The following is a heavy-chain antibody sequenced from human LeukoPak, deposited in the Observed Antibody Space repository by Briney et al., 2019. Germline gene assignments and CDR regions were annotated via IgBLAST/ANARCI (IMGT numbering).Heavy chain of an antibody. D-gene: IGHD6-13*01. Sequence: PSETLSLTCTVSGDSISSYYWSWIRQSPGKGLEWIGYIFYSGNTNYNPSLKSRVTISLDTSKNQFSLKLSFVTAADTAVYYCARGVAAPGTGGLSWFDPWGQGTLVTVSS. CDR1: GDSISSYY. V-gene: IGHV4-59*01. CDR3: ARGVAAPGTGGLSWFDP. CDR2: IFYSGNT. J-gene: IGHJ5*02.